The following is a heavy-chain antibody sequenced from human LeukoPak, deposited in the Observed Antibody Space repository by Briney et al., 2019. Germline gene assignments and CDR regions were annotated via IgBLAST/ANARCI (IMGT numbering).Heavy chain of an antibody. CDR2: IYTSGRT. Sequence: SETLSLTCTVSGGSISSYYWSWIRQPAGKGLEWIGRIYTSGRTNYNPSLKSRVKMSVDTSKNQVSMKLSSVSAADTAVYYCARGGFYDILTGYSGPDAFDIWGQGTMVTVSS. CDR3: ARGGFYDILTGYSGPDAFDI. J-gene: IGHJ3*02. V-gene: IGHV4-4*07. CDR1: GGSISSYY. D-gene: IGHD3-9*01.